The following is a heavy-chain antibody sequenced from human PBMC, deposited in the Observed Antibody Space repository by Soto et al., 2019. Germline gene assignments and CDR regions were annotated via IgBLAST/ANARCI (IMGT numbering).Heavy chain of an antibody. J-gene: IGHJ3*01. D-gene: IGHD7-27*01. CDR2: IGGTDGDSDGVP. V-gene: IGHV3-23*01. CDR3: VKRGHNWGAFDF. CDR1: GFILNNYA. Sequence: VQLLESGVDLVQPGGSLRLSCVASGFILNNYAMSWVREAPGKGLEWVSTIGGTDGDSDGVPWYEDSVKGRFTISRDSSANTLFLHMDNLRAEDSALYYCVKRGHNWGAFDFWGQGTTVVVSS.